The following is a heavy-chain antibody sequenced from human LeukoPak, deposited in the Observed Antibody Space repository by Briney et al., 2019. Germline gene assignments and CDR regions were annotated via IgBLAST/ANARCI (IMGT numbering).Heavy chain of an antibody. V-gene: IGHV3-7*01. CDR3: ARDPGRLGELSFISYFDY. CDR2: IRPDGSEK. CDR1: GLSFSTYW. J-gene: IGHJ4*02. D-gene: IGHD3-16*02. Sequence: GGSLRLSCAASGLSFSTYWMSWVRQAPGKGLEWVANIRPDGSEKYSVDSVKCRFTISRDNAKNSLYLQMNSLRAEDTAVYYCARDPGRLGELSFISYFDYWGQGTLVTVSP.